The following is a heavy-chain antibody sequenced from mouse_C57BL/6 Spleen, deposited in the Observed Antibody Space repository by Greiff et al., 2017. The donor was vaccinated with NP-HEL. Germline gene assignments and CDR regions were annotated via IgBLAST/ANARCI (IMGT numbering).Heavy chain of an antibody. V-gene: IGHV1-54*01. CDR1: GYAFTNYL. Sequence: VKLMESGAELVRPGTSVKVSCKASGYAFTNYLIEWVKQRPGQGLEWIGVINPGSGGTNYNEKFKGKATLTADKSSSTAYMQLSSLTSEDSAVYFCAAMVFDYWGQGTTLTVSS. CDR2: INPGSGGT. D-gene: IGHD1-1*02. J-gene: IGHJ2*01. CDR3: AAMVFDY.